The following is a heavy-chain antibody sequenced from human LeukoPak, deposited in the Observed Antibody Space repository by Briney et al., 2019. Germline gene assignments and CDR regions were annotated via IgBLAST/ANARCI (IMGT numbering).Heavy chain of an antibody. Sequence: PSESLSLTCTVSGGSISSSSYYWGWIRHPPGKGLVWIGCIYYSGSTYYKPSLKSRVTISVDTSKNQFYLKLSSVTAADTAVYYCARHWSHIVVVTVTPYNWFDPWGQGTLVTVSS. D-gene: IGHD2-21*02. CDR2: IYYSGST. CDR1: GGSISSSSYY. J-gene: IGHJ5*02. CDR3: ARHWSHIVVVTVTPYNWFDP. V-gene: IGHV4-39*01.